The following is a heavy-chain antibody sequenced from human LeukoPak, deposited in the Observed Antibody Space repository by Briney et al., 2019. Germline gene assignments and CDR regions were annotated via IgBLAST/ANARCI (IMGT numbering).Heavy chain of an antibody. Sequence: GGSLRLSCAVSGITLSNYGMSWVRQAPGKGLEWVAGISGSGGRTYYADSVKGRFTISRDNSKNTLYLQMNSLRAEDTAVYYCAKEDYYGSGSYINYWGQGTLVTVSS. V-gene: IGHV3-23*01. CDR2: ISGSGGRT. CDR1: GITLSNYG. CDR3: AKEDYYGSGSYINY. J-gene: IGHJ4*02. D-gene: IGHD3-10*01.